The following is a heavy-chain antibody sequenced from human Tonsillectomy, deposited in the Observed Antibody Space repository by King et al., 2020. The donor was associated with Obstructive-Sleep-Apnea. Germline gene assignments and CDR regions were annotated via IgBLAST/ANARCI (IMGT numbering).Heavy chain of an antibody. D-gene: IGHD5-12*01. CDR3: TTDRGGYDWYYYYYGMDV. CDR2: IKSKTDGGTT. Sequence: VQLVESGGGLLKPGGSLRLSCAASGFTFSNAWMSWGRQAPGKGLEWVGRIKSKTDGGTTDYAAPVNGRFTISRDYSKNTLYLQMNSLKTEDTAVYYCTTDRGGYDWYYYYYGMDVWGQGTTVTVSS. V-gene: IGHV3-15*01. J-gene: IGHJ6*02. CDR1: GFTFSNAW.